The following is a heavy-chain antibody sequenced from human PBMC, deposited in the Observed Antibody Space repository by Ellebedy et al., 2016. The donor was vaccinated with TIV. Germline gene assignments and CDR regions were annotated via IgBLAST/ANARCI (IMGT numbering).Heavy chain of an antibody. CDR1: GYTFTGYY. CDR2: INPSGGST. J-gene: IGHJ5*02. Sequence: AASVKVSCKASGYTFTGYYMHWVRQAPGQGLEWMGIINPSGGSTSYAQKFQGRVTMTRDTSTSTVYMELSSLRSEDTAVYYCARFLRMVRGFDPWGQGTLVTVSS. D-gene: IGHD3-10*01. CDR3: ARFLRMVRGFDP. V-gene: IGHV1-46*01.